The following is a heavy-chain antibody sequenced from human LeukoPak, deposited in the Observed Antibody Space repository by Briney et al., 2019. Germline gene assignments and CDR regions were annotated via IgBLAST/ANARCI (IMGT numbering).Heavy chain of an antibody. D-gene: IGHD6-19*01. J-gene: IGHJ4*01. V-gene: IGHV3-7*03. CDR2: IKQDGSQK. Sequence: GGSLRLSSAASGFTFSSYWMSWVRQAPGKGLEWVTSIKQDGSQKYYVDSVMGRFTISRDNAKNSLYLQMNSLRAEDTAVYYCARELWQWRYWGHGTLVTVSS. CDR3: ARELWQWRY. CDR1: GFTFSSYW.